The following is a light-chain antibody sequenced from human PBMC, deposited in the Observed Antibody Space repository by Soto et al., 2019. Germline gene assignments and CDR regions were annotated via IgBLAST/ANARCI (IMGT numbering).Light chain of an antibody. Sequence: EIVLTQSPATLSLSPGERATLSCRASQYIGSNLAWYQQKPGQAPRLLIYGASTRATGIPARFSGSGSGTDFTLTISSLEPEDFAVYYCQQRSNWPPITFGQGTRLEIK. J-gene: IGKJ5*01. V-gene: IGKV3-11*01. CDR2: GAS. CDR1: QYIGSN. CDR3: QQRSNWPPIT.